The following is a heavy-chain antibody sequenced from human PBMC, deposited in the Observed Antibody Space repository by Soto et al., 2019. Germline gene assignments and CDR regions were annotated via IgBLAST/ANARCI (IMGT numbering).Heavy chain of an antibody. CDR2: INPSGGST. Sequence: ASVKVSCKASGYTFTSYYMHWVRQAPGQGLEWMGIINPSGGSTSYAQKFQGRVTMTRDTSTSTAYMELSSLRSEDTAVYYCARDIPSVYYYYYMDVWGKGTTVTVSS. D-gene: IGHD2-21*01. CDR3: ARDIPSVYYYYYMDV. V-gene: IGHV1-46*01. J-gene: IGHJ6*03. CDR1: GYTFTSYY.